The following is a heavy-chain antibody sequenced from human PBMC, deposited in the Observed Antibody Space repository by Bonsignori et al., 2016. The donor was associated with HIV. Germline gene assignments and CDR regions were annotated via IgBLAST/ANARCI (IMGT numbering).Heavy chain of an antibody. V-gene: IGHV1-2*02. CDR2: INPNSGGT. Sequence: ASVKVSCKASGYTFTGYYMHWVRQAPGQGLEWMGWINPNSGGTNYAQKFQGRVTMTRDTSISTAYMELSRLRSDDTAVYYCARDRAMVRGVINYYFDYWGQGTLVTVSS. D-gene: IGHD3-10*01. CDR1: GYTFTGYY. CDR3: ARDRAMVRGVINYYFDY. J-gene: IGHJ4*02.